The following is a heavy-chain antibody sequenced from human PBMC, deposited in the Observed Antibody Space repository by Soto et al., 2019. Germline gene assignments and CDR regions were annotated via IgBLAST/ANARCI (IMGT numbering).Heavy chain of an antibody. V-gene: IGHV3-33*01. J-gene: IGHJ3*02. CDR1: GFTFSSYG. Sequence: GGSLRLSCAASGFTFSSYGMHWVRQAPGKGLEWVAVIWYDGSNKYYADSVKGRFTISRDNSKNTLYLQMNSLRAEDTAVYYCARSGRYSTTNAFDIWGQGTMVTVSS. CDR3: ARSGRYSTTNAFDI. CDR2: IWYDGSNK. D-gene: IGHD3-22*01.